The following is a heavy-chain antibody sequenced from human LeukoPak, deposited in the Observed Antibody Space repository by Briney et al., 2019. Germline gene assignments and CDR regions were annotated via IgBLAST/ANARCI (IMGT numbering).Heavy chain of an antibody. J-gene: IGHJ5*02. V-gene: IGHV1-18*01. Sequence: ASVKVSCKASGYTFGIYGISWVRQAPGQGLEWIAWISPYDGDTNYAQKFEGRVTMTTETSTNTAYMELRSLRSDDTAIYYCARDYCTRGGDCYKEDLFDPWGQGTLGTVSA. CDR2: ISPYDGDT. CDR1: GYTFGIYG. D-gene: IGHD2-21*02. CDR3: ARDYCTRGGDCYKEDLFDP.